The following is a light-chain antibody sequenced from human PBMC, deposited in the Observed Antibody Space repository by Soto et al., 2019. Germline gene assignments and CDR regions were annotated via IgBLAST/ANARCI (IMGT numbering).Light chain of an antibody. V-gene: IGLV2-11*01. Sequence: QSALTQPRSVSGSPGQSVTISCTGTSSDVGGYNYVSWYQQHPGKAPKLMIYDVSKRPSGVPDRFSGSKSGNTASLTISGLQAEDEAYYYCCSYAGSVVFGGGTKVTVL. CDR2: DVS. CDR1: SSDVGGYNY. CDR3: CSYAGSVV. J-gene: IGLJ2*01.